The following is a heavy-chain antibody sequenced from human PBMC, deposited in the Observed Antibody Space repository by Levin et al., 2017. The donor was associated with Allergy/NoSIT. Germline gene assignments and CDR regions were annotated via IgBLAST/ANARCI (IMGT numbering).Heavy chain of an antibody. V-gene: IGHV3-30*03. D-gene: IGHD1-1*01. J-gene: IGHJ5*02. CDR1: GFDFSVYM. CDR3: ARTIYPSEGLGGT. Sequence: GGSLRLSCAASGFDFSVYMIHWVRQAPGKGLEWVSLISSGGQNQYYADSVRGRFTVSRDNSKNTIYLQVNSLTSEDTAMYYCARTIYPSEGLGGTWGQGTMVTVSS. CDR2: ISSGGQNQ.